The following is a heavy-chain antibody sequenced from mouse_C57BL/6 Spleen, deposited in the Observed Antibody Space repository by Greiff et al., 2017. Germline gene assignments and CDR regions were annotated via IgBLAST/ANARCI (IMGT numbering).Heavy chain of an antibody. CDR1: GYTFTDYY. CDR3: ARRTTDYFDY. D-gene: IGHD1-1*01. CDR2: INPYNGGT. Sequence: VQLQQSGPVLVKPGASVKMSCKASGYTFTDYYMNWVKQSHGKSLEWIGVINPYNGGTSYNQKFTGKATLTVDKSSSTAYMELNSLTSEDSAVYYCARRTTDYFDYWGQGTTLTVSS. V-gene: IGHV1-19*01. J-gene: IGHJ2*01.